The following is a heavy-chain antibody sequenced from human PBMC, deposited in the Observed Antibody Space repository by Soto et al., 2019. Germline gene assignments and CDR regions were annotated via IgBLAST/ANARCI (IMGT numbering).Heavy chain of an antibody. D-gene: IGHD3-3*01. CDR3: ARGGGVGVAGSAAFDM. CDR2: INPATGAA. J-gene: IGHJ3*02. Sequence: QLHLVQSGAVVKKPGASVTVSCSASGYPVTAYYMHWVRQAPGRGLEWMGGINPATGAAKYTQTLRGRVPMTGDTSTSTVLMELGGLTSADAAVFYGARGGGVGVAGSAAFDMWGQGTLVTVSS. CDR1: GYPVTAYY. V-gene: IGHV1-2*02.